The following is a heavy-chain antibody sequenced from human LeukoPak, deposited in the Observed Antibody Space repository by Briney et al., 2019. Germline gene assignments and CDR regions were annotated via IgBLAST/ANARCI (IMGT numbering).Heavy chain of an antibody. CDR3: AREEAGSFDY. J-gene: IGHJ4*02. CDR1: GGSISSSSYY. Sequence: PSETLSLTCTVSGGSISSSSYYWGWVRQAPGKGLEWVSSISSSSYIYYADSVKGRFTISRDNAKNSLYLQMNSLRAEDTAVYYCAREEAGSFDYWGQGTLVTVSS. V-gene: IGHV3-69-1*01. CDR2: ISSSSYI.